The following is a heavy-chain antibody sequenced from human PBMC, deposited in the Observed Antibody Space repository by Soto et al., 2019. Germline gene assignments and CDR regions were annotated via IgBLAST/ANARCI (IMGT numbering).Heavy chain of an antibody. CDR3: ARESGVMAKNPFDY. Sequence: GGSLRLSCAASGFTFSSYAMHWVRQAPGKGLEWVAVISYDVNNKYYADSVKGRFTISRDNSKNTLDLQMNSLSAEDTAVYYCARESGVMAKNPFDYCGQETTVTVSS. CDR2: ISYDVNNK. CDR1: GFTFSSYA. D-gene: IGHD3-3*01. J-gene: IGHJ4*02. V-gene: IGHV3-30-3*01.